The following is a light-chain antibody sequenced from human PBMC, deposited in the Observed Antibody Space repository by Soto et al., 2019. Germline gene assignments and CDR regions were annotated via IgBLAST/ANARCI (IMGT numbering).Light chain of an antibody. CDR2: GAT. V-gene: IGKV3-15*01. Sequence: EIVMRQSPATLSVPPGERATLYCRASQSVGILLAWYQQKPGQAPRLLIHGATTRATGIPARFSGSGSGTEFTLTISSLQSEDFAVYYCQQYGKSPGTFGQGTKVGIK. CDR1: QSVGIL. J-gene: IGKJ1*01. CDR3: QQYGKSPGT.